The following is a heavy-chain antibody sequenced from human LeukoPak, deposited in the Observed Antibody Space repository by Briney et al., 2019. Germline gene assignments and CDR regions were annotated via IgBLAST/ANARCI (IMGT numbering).Heavy chain of an antibody. Sequence: GRSLRLSCAASGFTFSSFAMHWVRQAPGKGLEWVAVMSYDGSNKYYSDSVKGRFTISRDNSKNTLYLQMNSLRAEDTAVYYCAKLVGDSSGYLFDYWGQGTLVTVSS. CDR2: MSYDGSNK. V-gene: IGHV3-30*18. CDR3: AKLVGDSSGYLFDY. CDR1: GFTFSSFA. D-gene: IGHD3-22*01. J-gene: IGHJ4*02.